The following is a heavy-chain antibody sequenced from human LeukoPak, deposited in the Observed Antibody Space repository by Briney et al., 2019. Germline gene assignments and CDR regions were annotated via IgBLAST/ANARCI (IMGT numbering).Heavy chain of an antibody. CDR2: LYSRGTST. CDR1: GFTVTNYA. Sequence: GGSLRLSCLASGFTVTNYAMHWVRQAPGKGLDYVSVLYSRGTSTYYADSVKGRFTVSRDSSKSTLYLQMSSLRIEDTAIYYCVRDLSGMDVWGRGTTVTVSS. V-gene: IGHV3-64D*06. CDR3: VRDLSGMDV. J-gene: IGHJ6*02. D-gene: IGHD3-16*02.